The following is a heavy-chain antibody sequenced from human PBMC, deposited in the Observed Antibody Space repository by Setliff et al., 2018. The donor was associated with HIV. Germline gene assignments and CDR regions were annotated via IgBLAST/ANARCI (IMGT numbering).Heavy chain of an antibody. CDR1: GGTLNINA. D-gene: IGHD6-6*01. Sequence: SVKVSCKASGGTLNINAVTWVRQAPGQGLEWVGAIIPLFGTANYAQKFQGRVTTTADDSTSTVYMEVRSLRSADTAVYYCSKVSEHRTSSGSFYYYMDVWGEGTTVTVSS. J-gene: IGHJ6*03. V-gene: IGHV1-69*13. CDR3: SKVSEHRTSSGSFYYYMDV. CDR2: IIPLFGTA.